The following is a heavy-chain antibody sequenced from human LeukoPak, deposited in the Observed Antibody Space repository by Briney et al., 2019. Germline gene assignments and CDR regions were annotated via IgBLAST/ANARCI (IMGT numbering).Heavy chain of an antibody. CDR3: ARADYYDSSGYVSYYFDY. D-gene: IGHD3-22*01. V-gene: IGHV1-18*01. CDR1: GYTLTSYG. J-gene: IGHJ4*02. Sequence: ASVKVSCKASGYTLTSYGISWVRQAPGQGLEWMGWISGYNGNTNYEQKVQGRVTMTTDTSTNTAYMELSSLRSEDTAVYYCARADYYDSSGYVSYYFDYWGQGTLVTVSS. CDR2: ISGYNGNT.